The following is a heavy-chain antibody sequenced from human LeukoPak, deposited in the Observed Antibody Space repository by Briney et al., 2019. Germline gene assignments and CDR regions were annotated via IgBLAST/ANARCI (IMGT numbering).Heavy chain of an antibody. CDR3: ARDFPPDGDYIGPYFDY. Sequence: SETLSLTCTVSGVPITNYFWSWIRQPPGMGLVWIGSISDSGSTNYNHSLKSRVTMSVDSSKNHFALKLSSVTAAYTAVYYCARDFPPDGDYIGPYFDYWGQGTLVTVSS. CDR2: ISDSGST. CDR1: GVPITNYF. V-gene: IGHV4-59*01. D-gene: IGHD4-17*01. J-gene: IGHJ4*02.